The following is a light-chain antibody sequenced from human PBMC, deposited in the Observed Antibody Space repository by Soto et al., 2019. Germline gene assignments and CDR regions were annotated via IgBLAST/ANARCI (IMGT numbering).Light chain of an antibody. V-gene: IGLV2-11*01. CDR2: DVT. J-gene: IGLJ3*02. CDR1: SSDVGAYNW. CDR3: CSYAGSYTLV. Sequence: QSALTQPRSVSGSPGQSVTISCTGTSSDVGAYNWVSWYQQHPGKVPKLIIYDVTRRPSGVPDRFSGSKSGNTAPLTISGLHADDEADYYCCSYAGSYTLVFGGGTKLTVL.